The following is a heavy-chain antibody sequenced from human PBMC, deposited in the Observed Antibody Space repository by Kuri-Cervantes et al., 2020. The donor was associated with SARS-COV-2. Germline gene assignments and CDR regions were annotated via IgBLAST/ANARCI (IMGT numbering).Heavy chain of an antibody. J-gene: IGHJ4*02. CDR2: ISWNSGSI. V-gene: IGHV3-9*01. Sequence: GGSLRLSCAASGFTFDDYAMHWVRQAPGKGLEWVSGISWNSGSIGYADSVKGRFTISRDNAKNSLYLQMNSLRVEDTAVYYCAKTKGVDTAMDCIDYWGQGTLVTVSS. D-gene: IGHD5-18*01. CDR3: AKTKGVDTAMDCIDY. CDR1: GFTFDDYA.